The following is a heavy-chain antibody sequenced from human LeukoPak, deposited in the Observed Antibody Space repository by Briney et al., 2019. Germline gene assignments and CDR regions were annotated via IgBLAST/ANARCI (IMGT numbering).Heavy chain of an antibody. CDR2: INHSGST. Sequence: SETLSLTCAVYGGSFSGYYWSWIRQPPGKGLEWIGEINHSGSTNYNPSLKSRVTISVDTSKNQFSLKLSSVTAADTAVYYCARGLQRKTHLPRANNPIAARPGGLDYWGQGTLVTVSS. J-gene: IGHJ4*02. CDR3: ARGLQRKTHLPRANNPIAARPGGLDY. CDR1: GGSFSGYY. D-gene: IGHD6-6*01. V-gene: IGHV4-34*01.